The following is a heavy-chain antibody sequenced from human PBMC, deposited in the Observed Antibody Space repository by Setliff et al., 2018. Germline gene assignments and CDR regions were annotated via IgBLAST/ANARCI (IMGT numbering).Heavy chain of an antibody. CDR2: IYYSGST. D-gene: IGHD3-22*01. CDR1: GGSISSGDYY. V-gene: IGHV4-30-4*08. J-gene: IGHJ4*02. CDR3: ARGFPKGYYYGSGGYYGFDY. Sequence: SETLSLTCTVSGGSISSGDYYWSWIRQPPGKGLEWIGYIYYSGSTYYNPSLKSRVTISVDTSKNQFSLKLSSVTAADTAVYYCARGFPKGYYYGSGGYYGFDYWGQGTLVTVSS.